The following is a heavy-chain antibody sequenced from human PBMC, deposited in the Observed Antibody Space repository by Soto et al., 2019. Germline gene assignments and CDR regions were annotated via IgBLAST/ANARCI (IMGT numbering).Heavy chain of an antibody. CDR1: GFTFNAYN. J-gene: IGHJ3*02. D-gene: IGHD2-15*01. V-gene: IGHV3-48*01. CDR3: ARRIYEFRIGAFDI. Sequence: GGSLRLSCAASGFTFNAYNMNWVRQAPGKGLEWPSYISTSGGTVYYADSVKGRFTISRDNAKNSLFLEMNSLRAEDTAVYYCARRIYEFRIGAFDIWGQGTMVTVSS. CDR2: ISTSGGTV.